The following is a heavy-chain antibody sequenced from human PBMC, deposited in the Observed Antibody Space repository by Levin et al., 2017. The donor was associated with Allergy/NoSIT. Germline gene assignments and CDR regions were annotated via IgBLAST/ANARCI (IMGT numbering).Heavy chain of an antibody. CDR2: IYYSGST. V-gene: IGHV4-39*01. J-gene: IGHJ3*02. D-gene: IGHD5-12*01. CDR1: GGSISSSSYY. Sequence: GSLRLSCTVSGGSISSSSYYWGWIRQPPGKGLEWIGSIYYSGSTYYNPSLKSRVTISVDTSKNQFSLKLSSVTAADTAVYYCARGWVREYSGYDPPRAAFDIWGQGTMVTVSS. CDR3: ARGWVREYSGYDPPRAAFDI.